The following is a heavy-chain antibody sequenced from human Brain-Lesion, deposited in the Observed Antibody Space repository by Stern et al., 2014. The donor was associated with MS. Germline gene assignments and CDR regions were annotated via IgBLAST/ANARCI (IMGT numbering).Heavy chain of an antibody. V-gene: IGHV1-24*01. CDR3: ATLSPGAGGNYYRHFDY. Sequence: VQLVESGAEVKKPGASVKVSCKVSGYTLTEFSMHWVRQAPRNGLEWMGGFDHEDGETIYAQKFQGRVPMTEDTSTDTAYMELSSLRSEDTAVYYCATLSPGAGGNYYRHFDYWGQGTLVTVSS. CDR2: FDHEDGET. D-gene: IGHD1-26*01. J-gene: IGHJ4*02. CDR1: GYTLTEFS.